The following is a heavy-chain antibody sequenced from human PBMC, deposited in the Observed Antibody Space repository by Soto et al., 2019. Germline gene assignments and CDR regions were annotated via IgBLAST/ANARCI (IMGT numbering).Heavy chain of an antibody. Sequence: QVQLQQWGAGLLKPSETLSLTCAVYGGSFSGYYWSWIRQPPGKGLEWIGEINHSGSTNYNPSLKSRVTISVDTSKNQFSLKLSSVTAADTAVYYCARGRLGPFHYYYYMDVWGKGTTVTVSS. CDR3: ARGRLGPFHYYYYMDV. D-gene: IGHD4-17*01. V-gene: IGHV4-34*01. CDR2: INHSGST. J-gene: IGHJ6*03. CDR1: GGSFSGYY.